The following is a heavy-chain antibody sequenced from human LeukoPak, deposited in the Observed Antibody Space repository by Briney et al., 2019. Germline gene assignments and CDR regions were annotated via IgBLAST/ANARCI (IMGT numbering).Heavy chain of an antibody. J-gene: IGHJ6*04. CDR2: IYYSGSI. Sequence: PSETLSLTCTVAGGSISSYFWSWIRQPPGKGLEWIGHIYYSGSINYNPSLKSRVTISVDTSKNQFSLKLSSVTAADTAVYYCARFKTTPWYYYGMDVWGKGTTVTVSS. CDR1: GGSISSYF. CDR3: ARFKTTPWYYYGMDV. D-gene: IGHD4-11*01. V-gene: IGHV4-59*01.